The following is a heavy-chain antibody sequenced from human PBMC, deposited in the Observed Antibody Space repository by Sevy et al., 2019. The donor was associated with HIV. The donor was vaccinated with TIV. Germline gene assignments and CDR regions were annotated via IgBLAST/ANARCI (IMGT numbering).Heavy chain of an antibody. CDR3: ARDDGSLLYVGDSSRLFYMDV. V-gene: IGHV3-30*03. J-gene: IGHJ6*03. CDR1: GFTFSSFA. D-gene: IGHD3-10*01. Sequence: GGCLRLSCAASGFTFSSFAMHWVRQAPGKGLEWMTVVSFDDTIKHYADSVKGRFTISRDSSTSVVYLQMNSLLPEDTAVYYCARDDGSLLYVGDSSRLFYMDVWGKGTTVTVSS. CDR2: VSFDDTIK.